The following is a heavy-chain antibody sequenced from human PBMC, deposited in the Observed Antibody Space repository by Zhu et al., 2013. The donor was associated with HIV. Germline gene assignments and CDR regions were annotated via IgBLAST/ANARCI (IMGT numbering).Heavy chain of an antibody. CDR1: GGTFSSYA. J-gene: IGHJ4*02. Sequence: QVQLVQSGAEVKKPGSSVKVSCKASGGTFSSYAISWVRQAPGQGLEWMGGIIPILWYSKLRTEFQGRVTITADKSTSTAYMELSSLRSEDTAVYYCARCPYYYDSSGYYPLYFDYWGQGTLVTVSS. V-gene: IGHV1-69*17. D-gene: IGHD3-22*01. CDR2: IIPILWYS. CDR3: ARCPYYYDSSGYYPLYFDY.